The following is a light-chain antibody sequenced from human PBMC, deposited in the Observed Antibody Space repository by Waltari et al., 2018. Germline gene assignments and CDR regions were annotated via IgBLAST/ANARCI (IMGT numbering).Light chain of an antibody. J-gene: IGKJ2*01. Sequence: DIVMTQSPDSLAASLGERATISCKSSQNVFYSSNNKSYLTWYQHKPGQPPRLLIYWASTRESGVPDRFSGSESGTDFTLTISSLQAEDVAVYYCQQYYTTPYTFGQGTKVEIK. CDR1: QNVFYSSNNKSY. CDR2: WAS. CDR3: QQYYTTPYT. V-gene: IGKV4-1*01.